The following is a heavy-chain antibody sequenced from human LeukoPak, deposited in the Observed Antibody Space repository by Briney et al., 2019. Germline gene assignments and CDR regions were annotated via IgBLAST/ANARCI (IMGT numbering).Heavy chain of an antibody. CDR2: ISSSGSTI. CDR1: GFTFRSYE. Sequence: PGGSLRLSCAASGFTFRSYEMNWVRQAPGKGLEWVSYISSSGSTIYYAGSVKGRFTISRDNAKNSLYLQMNSLRAEDTAVYYCARDQIGEADAFDIWDQGTMVTVSS. V-gene: IGHV3-48*03. J-gene: IGHJ3*02. D-gene: IGHD3-10*01. CDR3: ARDQIGEADAFDI.